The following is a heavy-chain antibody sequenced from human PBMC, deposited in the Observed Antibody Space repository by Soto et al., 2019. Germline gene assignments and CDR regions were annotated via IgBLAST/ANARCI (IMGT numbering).Heavy chain of an antibody. CDR3: ARERCSGGSCYAGSAFDI. CDR1: GFTFSSYA. CDR2: ISSNGGST. J-gene: IGHJ3*02. D-gene: IGHD2-15*01. V-gene: IGHV3-64*01. Sequence: GGSLILSCAASGFTFSSYAMHWVRQAPGKGLEYVSAISSNGGSTYYANSVKGRFTISRDNSKNTLYLQMGSLRAEDMAVYYCARERCSGGSCYAGSAFDIWGQGTMVTVSS.